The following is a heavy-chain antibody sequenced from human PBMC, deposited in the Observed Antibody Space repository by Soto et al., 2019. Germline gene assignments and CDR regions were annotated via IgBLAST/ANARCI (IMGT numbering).Heavy chain of an antibody. D-gene: IGHD3-22*01. Sequence: GSTYYTPSLKSRVTISVDTSKNQFSLKLSSVTAADTAVYYCARAYDSSGFDYWGQGTLVTVSS. J-gene: IGHJ4*02. V-gene: IGHV4-31*02. CDR2: GST. CDR3: ARAYDSSGFDY.